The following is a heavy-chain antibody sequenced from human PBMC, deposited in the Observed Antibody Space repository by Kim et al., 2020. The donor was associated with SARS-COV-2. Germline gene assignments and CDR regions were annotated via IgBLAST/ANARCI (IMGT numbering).Heavy chain of an antibody. D-gene: IGHD6-13*01. V-gene: IGHV1-24*01. J-gene: IGHJ6*02. CDR3: ATAGYSSSWQRVPPYYYGMDV. Sequence: ASVKVSCKVSGYTLTELSMHWVRQAPGKGLEWMGGFDPEDGETIYAQKFQGRVTMTEDTSTDTAYMELSSLRSEDTAVYYCATAGYSSSWQRVPPYYYGMDVWGQGTTVTVSS. CDR1: GYTLTELS. CDR2: FDPEDGET.